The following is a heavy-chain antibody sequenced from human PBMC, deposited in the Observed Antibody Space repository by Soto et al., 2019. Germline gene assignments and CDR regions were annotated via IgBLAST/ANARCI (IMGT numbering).Heavy chain of an antibody. CDR3: ARLGASYQSLDP. CDR1: AGFFRPDY. V-gene: IGHV4-59*08. D-gene: IGHD2-2*01. Sequence: IRCHPYTVSAGFFRPDYYAWIRQPPGMGLEWIGYIYYAGTTSYNPSLKSRVTITLETSKSQFSLRLTSVTASDTAVYYCARLGASYQSLDPWGQGPVV. CDR2: IYYAGTT. J-gene: IGHJ5*02.